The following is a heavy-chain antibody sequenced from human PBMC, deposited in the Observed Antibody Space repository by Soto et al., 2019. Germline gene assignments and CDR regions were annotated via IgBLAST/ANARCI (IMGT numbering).Heavy chain of an antibody. CDR1: GGTFSSYA. CDR2: LIPIFGTA. V-gene: IGHV1-69*01. D-gene: IGHD5-18*01. CDR3: ARYPTVTSYGYTPPPSP. J-gene: IGHJ5*02. Sequence: QVQLVQSGAEVKKPGSSVKVSCKASGGTFSSYAISWLRQAPGQGLEWMGGLIPIFGTANYAQKFQGRVTITADESTSTAYMELSSLRSEDTAVYYCARYPTVTSYGYTPPPSPWGQGTLVTASS.